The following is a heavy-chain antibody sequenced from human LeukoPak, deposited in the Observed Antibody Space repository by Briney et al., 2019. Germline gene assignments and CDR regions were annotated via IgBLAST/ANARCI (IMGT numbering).Heavy chain of an antibody. CDR1: GGSFSGYY. J-gene: IGHJ6*02. CDR2: INHSGST. D-gene: IGHD2-2*01. Sequence: SETLSLTCAVYGGSFSGYYWSWIRQPPGKGLGWIGEINHSGSTNYNPSLKSRVTISVDTSKNQFSLKLSSVTAADTAVYYCAREAPAANYGMDVWGQGTTVTVSS. V-gene: IGHV4-34*01. CDR3: AREAPAANYGMDV.